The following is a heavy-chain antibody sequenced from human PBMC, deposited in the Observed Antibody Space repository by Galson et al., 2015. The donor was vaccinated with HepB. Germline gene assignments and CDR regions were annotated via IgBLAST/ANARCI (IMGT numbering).Heavy chain of an antibody. CDR1: GFNIDNYY. CDR3: VRNLLWDGWNAFDI. D-gene: IGHD1-1*01. J-gene: IGHJ3*02. V-gene: IGHV3-23*01. CDR2: ITSSGGST. Sequence: SLRLSCAASGFNIDNYYMNWVRQAPGKGLEWVSTITSSGGSTYYADSVKGRFTISRDNSKSTLYLQLSSLRAEDTGVYYCVRNLLWDGWNAFDIWGQGTTVTVSS.